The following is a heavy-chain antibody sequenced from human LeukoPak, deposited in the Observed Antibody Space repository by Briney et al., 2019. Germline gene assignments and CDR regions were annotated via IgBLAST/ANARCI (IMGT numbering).Heavy chain of an antibody. CDR2: INPNSGGT. CDR1: GYTFTGYY. D-gene: IGHD2-21*01. J-gene: IGHJ5*02. V-gene: IGHV1-2*02. CDR3: ASTTVIANWFDP. Sequence: ASVKVSCKASGYTFTGYYMHWVRQAPGQGLEWMGWINPNSGGTNYAQKFQGRVTMTRDTSISTAYMELSRLRSDDTAAYYCASTTVIANWFDPWGKGTLVTVSS.